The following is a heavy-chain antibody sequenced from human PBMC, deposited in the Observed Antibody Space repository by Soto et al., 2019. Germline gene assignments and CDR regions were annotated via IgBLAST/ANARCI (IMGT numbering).Heavy chain of an antibody. D-gene: IGHD3-3*01. CDR1: GYTFTSYG. Sequence: QVQLVQSGAEMKKPGASVRVSCKASGYTFTSYGISWVRQAPGQGLEWMGRISSYNGNTNYAQMLQVRVTMTTDTPTSTAYMELTRLTSGDPAVYYCARHLAAGVVNYWGQGTLVTGSS. CDR3: ARHLAAGVVNY. J-gene: IGHJ4*02. CDR2: ISSYNGNT. V-gene: IGHV1-18*01.